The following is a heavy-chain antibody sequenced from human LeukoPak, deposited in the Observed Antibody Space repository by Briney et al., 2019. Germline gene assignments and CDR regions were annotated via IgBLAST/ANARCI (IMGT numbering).Heavy chain of an antibody. CDR3: ARDALVPDGFDL. CDR1: GFTFSSYN. Sequence: GGSLRLSCAASGFTFSSYNMNWVRQPPGMGLEWVSVFYPGGTTYYADSVKGRFTISRDNSKNIVSLQMNSLRAEDTAVYYCARDALVPDGFDLWGQGTMVTVSS. J-gene: IGHJ3*01. V-gene: IGHV3-66*01. D-gene: IGHD6-13*01. CDR2: FYPGGTT.